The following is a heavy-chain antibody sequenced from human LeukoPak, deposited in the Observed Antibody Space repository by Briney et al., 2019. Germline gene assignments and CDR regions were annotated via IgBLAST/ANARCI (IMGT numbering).Heavy chain of an antibody. CDR2: INPKTGGT. CDR1: EYTFTCYY. D-gene: IGHD6-19*01. CDR3: ASTIAVAGSPDF. J-gene: IGHJ4*02. V-gene: IGHV1-2*02. Sequence: ASVTVSCTASEYTFTCYYLHWVRQAPGQRLEWMGWINPKTGGTSHARKFQGRVTMTRDTSINTAYMELSGLRSDDTAVFYCASTIAVAGSPDFWGQGTLVTVSS.